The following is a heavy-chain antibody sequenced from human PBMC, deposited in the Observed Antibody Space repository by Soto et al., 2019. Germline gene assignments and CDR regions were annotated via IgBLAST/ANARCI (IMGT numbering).Heavy chain of an antibody. Sequence: PTETLSLTFAVYGGSFSGYYWSWIRQPPGKGLEWIGEINHSGSTNYNPSLKSRVTISVDTSKNQFSLKLSSVTAADTAVYYCARGGVVPAADYYYYYGMDVWGQGTTVTVSS. J-gene: IGHJ6*02. CDR1: GGSFSGYY. V-gene: IGHV4-34*01. D-gene: IGHD2-2*01. CDR3: ARGGVVPAADYYYYYGMDV. CDR2: INHSGST.